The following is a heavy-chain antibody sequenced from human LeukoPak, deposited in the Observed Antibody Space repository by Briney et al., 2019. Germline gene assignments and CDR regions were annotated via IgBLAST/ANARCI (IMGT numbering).Heavy chain of an antibody. V-gene: IGHV1-2*02. CDR2: INPNSGGT. CDR1: GYTFTGYY. CDR3: ARGGSKSLGGGTYYYDSSGYYGY. Sequence: ASVKVSCKASGYTFTGYYMHWVRQAPGQGLEWMGWINPNSGGTNYAQKFQGRVTMTRDTSISTAYMELRRLRSDDTAVYYCARGGSKSLGGGTYYYDSSGYYGYWGQGTLVTVSS. J-gene: IGHJ4*02. D-gene: IGHD3-22*01.